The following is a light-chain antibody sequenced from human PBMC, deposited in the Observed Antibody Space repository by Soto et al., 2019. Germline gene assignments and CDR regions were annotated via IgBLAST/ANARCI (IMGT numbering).Light chain of an antibody. Sequence: QAVVTQSPSASASLGASVKLTCTLSSGHSSYAIAWHQQQPEKGPRYLMKLNSDGSHTKGDGIPDRFSGSSSGAERYLTISRLQSEDEADYYCQTWGTGNWVFGGGTKLTVL. CDR1: SGHSSYA. J-gene: IGLJ3*02. V-gene: IGLV4-69*01. CDR2: LNSDGSH. CDR3: QTWGTGNWV.